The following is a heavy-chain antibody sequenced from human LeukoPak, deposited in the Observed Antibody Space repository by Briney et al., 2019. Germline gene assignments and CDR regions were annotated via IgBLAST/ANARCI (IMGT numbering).Heavy chain of an antibody. Sequence: GGSLRLSCAASGYTFSSYDMNWVHQAPWKGLEWVSDVSGSGVSTYYADSVKGRFTVSRDNSRDTLYLQMNSLRVEDTAIYYCAKSSLGSGWYRRGFDYWGQGILVTVSS. V-gene: IGHV3-23*01. J-gene: IGHJ4*02. CDR3: AKSSLGSGWYRRGFDY. CDR2: VSGSGVST. CDR1: GYTFSSYD. D-gene: IGHD6-13*01.